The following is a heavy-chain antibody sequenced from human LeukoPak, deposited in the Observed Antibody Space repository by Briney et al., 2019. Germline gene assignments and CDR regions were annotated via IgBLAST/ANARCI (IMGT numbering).Heavy chain of an antibody. D-gene: IGHD4-11*01. Sequence: SETLPLTSSASAGSINNNYCSWFRQPAAKGLQGIGRIYTRGSTNYNHSRKSRVTLSVDTSKNQFSMKLSSVTGADTAVYYCPRVVLTTVELMFDYGGQGYRVTVSS. V-gene: IGHV4-4*07. CDR2: IYTRGST. J-gene: IGHJ4*02. CDR3: PRVVLTTVELMFDY. CDR1: AGSINNNY.